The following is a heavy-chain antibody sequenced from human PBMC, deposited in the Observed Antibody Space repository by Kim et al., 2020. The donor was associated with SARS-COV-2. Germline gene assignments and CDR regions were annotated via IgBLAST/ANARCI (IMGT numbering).Heavy chain of an antibody. Sequence: SETLSLTCAVYGGSFSGYYWSWIRQPPGKGLEWIGEINHSGSTNYNPSLKSRVTISVDTSKNQFSLKLSSVTAADTAVYYCARGGEEVDYYDSSGYPGVRMYYFDYWGQGTLVTVSS. J-gene: IGHJ4*02. CDR3: ARGGEEVDYYDSSGYPGVRMYYFDY. D-gene: IGHD3-22*01. CDR2: INHSGST. CDR1: GGSFSGYY. V-gene: IGHV4-34*01.